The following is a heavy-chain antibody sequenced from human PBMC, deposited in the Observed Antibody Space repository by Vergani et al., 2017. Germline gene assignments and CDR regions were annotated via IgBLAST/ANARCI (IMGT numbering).Heavy chain of an antibody. CDR3: AKVCGSTSCPYWGGAFDV. CDR1: GFTFNSYA. D-gene: IGHD2-2*01. V-gene: IGHV3-23*01. Sequence: QLLESGGGLIQPGGSLRLSCAASGFTFNSYAMTWVRQAPGKGLEWVSVINNNGGSTYYADSVKGLLTISRDNSKNTLYLQMTDLRAEDTATYYCAKVCGSTSCPYWGGAFDVWGHGTMVTVSS. J-gene: IGHJ3*01. CDR2: INNNGGST.